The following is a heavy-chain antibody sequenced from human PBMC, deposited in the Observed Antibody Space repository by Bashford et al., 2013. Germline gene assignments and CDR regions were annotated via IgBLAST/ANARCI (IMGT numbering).Heavy chain of an antibody. Sequence: WVRQMPGKGLEWMGIIYPGDSDTRYSPSFQGQVTISADKSISTAYLQWSSLRASDTAMYYCARGEYCNNTDCYGYYYMDVWGKGTTVTVSS. V-gene: IGHV5-51*01. CDR2: IYPGDSDT. J-gene: IGHJ6*03. D-gene: IGHD2-2*01. CDR3: ARGEYCNNTDCYGYYYMDV.